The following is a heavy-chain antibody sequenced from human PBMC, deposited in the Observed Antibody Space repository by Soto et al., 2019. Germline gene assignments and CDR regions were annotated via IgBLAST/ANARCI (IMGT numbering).Heavy chain of an antibody. CDR3: ARGPSSGAFDI. D-gene: IGHD3-3*01. V-gene: IGHV1-2*02. CDR1: GYTFTAYW. Sequence: QVQLVQSGAEVKNPGAAVKVSCKASGYTFTAYWLHWLRQAPGQGLEWMAWINPNTGDTGYAQKFQGRVTMTRGTSISTAYMELSRLRPEDTAIYYCARGPSSGAFDIWGQGTMVTVSS. CDR2: INPNTGDT. J-gene: IGHJ3*02.